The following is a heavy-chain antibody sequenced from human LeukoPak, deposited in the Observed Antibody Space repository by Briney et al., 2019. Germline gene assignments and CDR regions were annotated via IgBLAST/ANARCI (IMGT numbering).Heavy chain of an antibody. Sequence: AXVKVSCKASGGTFSSYAISWVRQAPGQGLEWMGRIIPIFGTANYAQKFQGRVTITTDESTSTAYMELSSLRSEDTAVYYCAVHDSSGRLDYWGQGTLVTVSS. D-gene: IGHD3-22*01. V-gene: IGHV1-69*05. CDR1: GGTFSSYA. J-gene: IGHJ4*02. CDR2: IIPIFGTA. CDR3: AVHDSSGRLDY.